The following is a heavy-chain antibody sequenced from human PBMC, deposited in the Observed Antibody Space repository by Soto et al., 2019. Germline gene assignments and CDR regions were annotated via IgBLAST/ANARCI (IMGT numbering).Heavy chain of an antibody. D-gene: IGHD3-10*01. CDR1: GFTFSSYA. CDR2: ISGSGGST. CDR3: ATSTSKRSYAFDI. V-gene: IGHV3-23*01. J-gene: IGHJ3*02. Sequence: EVQLLESGGGLVQPGGSLRLSCAASGFTFSSYAMSWVRQAPGKGLEWVSAISGSGGSTYYADSVKGRFTISRDNAKNSLYLQMNSLRAEDTAVYYCATSTSKRSYAFDIWGQGTMVTVSS.